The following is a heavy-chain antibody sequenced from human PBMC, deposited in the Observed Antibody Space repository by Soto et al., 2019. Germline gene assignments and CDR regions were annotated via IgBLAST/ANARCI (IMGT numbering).Heavy chain of an antibody. CDR2: IYYGGTT. J-gene: IGHJ4*02. CDR1: VXLMTGGYY. V-gene: IGHV4-38-2*01. CDR3: ARWSWITPQHDV. Sequence: PXXTLSLTCDVSVXLMTGGYYWGWILQAPVKWLEWIGSIYYGGTTYYNPSLRSRLTISVDTSNNHFSLEANSMTAADKAVYYCARWSWITPQHDVWGQGALVTVSS. D-gene: IGHD5-12*01.